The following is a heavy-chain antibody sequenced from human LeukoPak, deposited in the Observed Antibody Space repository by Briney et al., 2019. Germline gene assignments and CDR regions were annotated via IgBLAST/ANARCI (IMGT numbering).Heavy chain of an antibody. CDR2: IYTSGST. J-gene: IGHJ6*02. Sequence: SETLSLTCTVSGGSISSYYWSWIRQPAGKGLEWIGRIYTSGSTNYNPSLKSRVTMSVDTSKNQFSLKLSSVTAADTAVYYCARSEQQTYYYYYGMDVWGQGTTVTVSS. CDR3: ARSEQQTYYYYYGMDV. V-gene: IGHV4-4*07. CDR1: GGSISSYY. D-gene: IGHD6-13*01.